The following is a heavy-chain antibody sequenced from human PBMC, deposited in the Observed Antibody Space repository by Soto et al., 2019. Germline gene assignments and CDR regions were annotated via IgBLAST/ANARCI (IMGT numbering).Heavy chain of an antibody. V-gene: IGHV1-18*01. CDR1: GYTFTSYG. CDR3: ARDRAYQLRDHQLNWFYP. Sequence: QVQRVQSGAEVKKPGASVKVSCKASGYTFTSYGISCVRQAPGQGLEWMGWISADNGNTNYAQKLQGRVTMTTDTSTSTADMELRSLRSDDTAVYYCARDRAYQLRDHQLNWFYPWGQRTLVTVSS. CDR2: ISADNGNT. D-gene: IGHD2-2*01. J-gene: IGHJ5*02.